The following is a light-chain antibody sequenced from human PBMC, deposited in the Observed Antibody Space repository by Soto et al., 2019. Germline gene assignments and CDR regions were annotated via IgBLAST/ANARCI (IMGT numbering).Light chain of an antibody. Sequence: EIVMTQSPVTLSVSPGERSTLSCRASQSVSSNLAWYQQKPGQAPSLLIYGAFTRATGIPARFSGTGSGTEFTLTISSLQSEDFALYYCQQYNDGPLTFGQGPRWIS. CDR1: QSVSSN. J-gene: IGKJ1*01. CDR3: QQYNDGPLT. CDR2: GAF. V-gene: IGKV3-15*01.